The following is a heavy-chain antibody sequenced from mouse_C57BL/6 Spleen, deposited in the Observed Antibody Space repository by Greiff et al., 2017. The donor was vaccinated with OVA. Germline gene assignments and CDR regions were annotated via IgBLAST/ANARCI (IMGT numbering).Heavy chain of an antibody. CDR1: GYTFTSYW. V-gene: IGHV1-52*01. D-gene: IGHD4-1*01. CDR3: GRRELGRYFEV. CDR2: IDPSDSET. Sequence: VQLQQPGAELVRPGSSVKLSCKASGYTFTSYWMHWVKQRPIQGLEWIGNIDPSDSETPYNQKFKDKATLTVDKSSSTAYMQLSSLTSEDSAVYYCGRRELGRYFEVWGTGTTVTVSS. J-gene: IGHJ1*03.